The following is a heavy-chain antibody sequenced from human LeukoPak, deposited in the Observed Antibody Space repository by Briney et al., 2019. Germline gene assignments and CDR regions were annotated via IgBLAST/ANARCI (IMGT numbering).Heavy chain of an antibody. Sequence: ASVKVSCKVSGYTLTELSMHWVRQAPGKGLEWMGGFDPEDGETIYAQKFQGRVTMTEDTSTDTAYMELGSLRSEDTAVYYCATGAVVVPAAPYYYYYGMDVWGQGTTVTVSS. CDR2: FDPEDGET. V-gene: IGHV1-24*01. CDR3: ATGAVVVPAAPYYYYYGMDV. CDR1: GYTLTELS. J-gene: IGHJ6*02. D-gene: IGHD2-2*01.